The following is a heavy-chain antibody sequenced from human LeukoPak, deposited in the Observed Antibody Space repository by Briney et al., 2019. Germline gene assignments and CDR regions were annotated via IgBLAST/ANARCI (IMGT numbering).Heavy chain of an antibody. CDR1: GGSFSGYY. D-gene: IGHD2-15*01. V-gene: IGHV4-34*01. Sequence: SETLSLTCAVYGGSFSGYYWSWIRQPPGKGLEWIGEINHSGSTNYNPSLKSRVTISVDTSKNQFSLKLSSVTAADTAVYYCARPRSAYCSGGSCPRNWFDPWGQGTLVTVSS. J-gene: IGHJ5*02. CDR2: INHSGST. CDR3: ARPRSAYCSGGSCPRNWFDP.